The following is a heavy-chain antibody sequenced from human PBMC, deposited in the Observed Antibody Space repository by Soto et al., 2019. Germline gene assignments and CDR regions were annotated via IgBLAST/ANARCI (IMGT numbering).Heavy chain of an antibody. CDR3: ARREGLYCSSTSCPLTHWFDP. J-gene: IGHJ5*02. Sequence: ASVKVSCKASGGTFSSYAISWVRQAPGQGLEWMGGIIPIFGTANYAQKFQGRVTITADESTSTAYMELSSLRSEDTAVYYCARREGLYCSSTSCPLTHWFDPWGQGTLVTVSS. CDR1: GGTFSSYA. V-gene: IGHV1-69*13. CDR2: IIPIFGTA. D-gene: IGHD2-2*01.